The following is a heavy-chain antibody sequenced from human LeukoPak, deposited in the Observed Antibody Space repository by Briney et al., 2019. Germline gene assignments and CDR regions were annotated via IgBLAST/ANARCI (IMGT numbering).Heavy chain of an antibody. CDR1: GGAINSYS. V-gene: IGHV4-59*08. D-gene: IGHD6-19*01. CDR2: ISYSGST. Sequence: PSETLSLTCTVSGGAINSYSWSWIRQPPGKGLEWIGYISYSGSTNYNPSLRSRVTMSVDTSKNQFSLKLTSVTAADTAVYYCARGWFYFDYWGQGTLDTVSS. J-gene: IGHJ4*02. CDR3: ARGWFYFDY.